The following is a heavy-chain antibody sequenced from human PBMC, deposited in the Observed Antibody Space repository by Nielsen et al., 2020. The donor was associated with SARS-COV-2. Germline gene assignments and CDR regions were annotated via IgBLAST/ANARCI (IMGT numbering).Heavy chain of an antibody. J-gene: IGHJ6*02. Sequence: VRQMPGKGLEWIGEINHSGSTNYNPSLKSRVTISVDTSRNQFSLKVTSVTAADTAVYYCARQRYYDSGGDYFYYGMDVWGQGTTVTVSS. CDR3: ARQRYYDSGGDYFYYGMDV. V-gene: IGHV4-34*01. CDR2: INHSGST. D-gene: IGHD3-10*01.